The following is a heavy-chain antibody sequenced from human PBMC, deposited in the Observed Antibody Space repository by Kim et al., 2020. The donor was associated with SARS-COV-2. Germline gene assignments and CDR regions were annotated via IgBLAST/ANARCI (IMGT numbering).Heavy chain of an antibody. D-gene: IGHD2-2*01. V-gene: IGHV2-5*02. CDR1: GFSLSTSGVG. Sequence: SGPTLVNPTQTLTLTCTFSGFSLSTSGVGVGWIRQPPGKALEWLALIYWDDDKRYSPSLKSRLTITKDTSKNQVVLTMTNMDPVDTATYYCAHSSPVRYCSGTSCPPGRYWYFDLWGRGTLSLSPQ. J-gene: IGHJ2*01. CDR3: AHSSPVRYCSGTSCPPGRYWYFDL. CDR2: IYWDDDK.